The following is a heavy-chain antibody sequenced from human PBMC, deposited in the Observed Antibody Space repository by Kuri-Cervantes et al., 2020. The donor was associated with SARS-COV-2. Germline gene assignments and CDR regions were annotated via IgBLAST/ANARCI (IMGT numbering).Heavy chain of an antibody. V-gene: IGHV3-7*02. J-gene: IGHJ4*02. CDR3: ATILVGARNY. CDR1: GFTFSSYW. CDR2: IKQDGSEK. Sequence: GESLKISCAASGFTFSSYWMSWVRQAPGKGLEWVANIKQDGSEKYYVDSVKGRFTISRDSAKNSLYLQMSSLRAEDTAVYYCATILVGARNYWGQGTLVTVSS. D-gene: IGHD1-26*01.